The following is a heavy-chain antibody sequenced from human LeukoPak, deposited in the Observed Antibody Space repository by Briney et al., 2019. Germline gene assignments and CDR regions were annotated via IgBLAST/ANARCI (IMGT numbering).Heavy chain of an antibody. J-gene: IGHJ4*02. CDR1: GFTFSDYY. CDR2: ISSSGSTI. CDR3: ARLLNYDSSYFDY. D-gene: IGHD3-22*01. Sequence: GGSLRLSCAASGFTFSDYYMSWIRQAPGKGLEWVSYISSSGSTIYYADSAKGRFTISRDNAKNTLYLQMNSLRAEDTAVYYCARLLNYDSSYFDYWGQGTLVTVSS. V-gene: IGHV3-11*01.